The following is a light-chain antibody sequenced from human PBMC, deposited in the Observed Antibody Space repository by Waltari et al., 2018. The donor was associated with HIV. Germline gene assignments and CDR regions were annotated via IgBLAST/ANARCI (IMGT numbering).Light chain of an antibody. CDR2: LGS. J-gene: IGKJ5*01. Sequence: DIVMTQSPLSLPVTPGEPASISCRSSQSLLHRNGYNYLDWYLQKPGQSPQLLIYLGSNRASGVPDRFSGSGSGTDCTLKISRVEAEDVGVYYCMQALQRITFGQGTRLEIK. V-gene: IGKV2-28*01. CDR3: MQALQRIT. CDR1: QSLLHRNGYNY.